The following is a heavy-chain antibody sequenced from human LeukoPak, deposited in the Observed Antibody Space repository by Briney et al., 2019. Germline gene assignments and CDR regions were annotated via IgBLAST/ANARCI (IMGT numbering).Heavy chain of an antibody. CDR3: AKDLDIVATITFDY. Sequence: PGRSLRLSCAASGFPFSSYVMHWVRQAPGKGLEWVAIIRSDGSDKYYADSVKGRFTISRDNSKNTLYLQMNSLRAEDTAVYYCAKDLDIVATITFDYWGQGTLVTVSS. V-gene: IGHV3-33*06. CDR1: GFPFSSYV. J-gene: IGHJ4*02. CDR2: IRSDGSDK. D-gene: IGHD5-12*01.